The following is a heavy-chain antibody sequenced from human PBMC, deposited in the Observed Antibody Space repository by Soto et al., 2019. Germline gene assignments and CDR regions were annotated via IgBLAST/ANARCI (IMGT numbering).Heavy chain of an antibody. J-gene: IGHJ5*02. CDR3: ARGQAGAAAGIWFDP. V-gene: IGHV4-34*01. CDR2: INHSGST. CDR1: GGSFSGYY. Sequence: PSETLSLTCAVYGGSFSGYYWSWIRQPPGKGLEWIGEINHSGSTNYNPSLKSRVTISVDTSKNQFSLKLSSVTAADTAVYYCARGQAGAAAGIWFDPWGQGTLVTVSS. D-gene: IGHD6-13*01.